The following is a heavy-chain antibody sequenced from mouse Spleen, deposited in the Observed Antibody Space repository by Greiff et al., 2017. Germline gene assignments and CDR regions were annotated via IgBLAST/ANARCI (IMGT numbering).Heavy chain of an antibody. V-gene: IGHV1-52*01. CDR1: GYTFTSYW. D-gene: IGHD1-2*01. J-gene: IGHJ1*01. CDR3: ARLITTATKYFDV. CDR2: IDPSDSET. Sequence: QVQLQQPGAELVRPGSSVKLSCKASGYTFTSYWMHWVKQRPIQGLEWIGNIDPSDSETHYNQKFKDKATLTVDKSSSTAYMQLSSLTSEDSAVYYCARLITTATKYFDVWGAGTTVTGSS.